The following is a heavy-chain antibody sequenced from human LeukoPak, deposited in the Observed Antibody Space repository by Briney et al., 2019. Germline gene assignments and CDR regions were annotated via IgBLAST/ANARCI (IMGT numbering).Heavy chain of an antibody. D-gene: IGHD3-10*01. Sequence: GSLXXXCAASGFTFSSYAMSWVRQAPGKGLEWVSAISGSGGSTYYADSVKGRFTISRDSSKNTLYLQMNSLRAEDTAVYYCAKGSYGSGNGGQGTLVTVSS. CDR2: ISGSGGST. CDR1: GFTFSSYA. V-gene: IGHV3-23*01. CDR3: AKGSYGSGN. J-gene: IGHJ4*02.